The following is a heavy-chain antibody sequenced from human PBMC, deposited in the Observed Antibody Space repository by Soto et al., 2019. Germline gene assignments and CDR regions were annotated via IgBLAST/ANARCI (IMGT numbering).Heavy chain of an antibody. D-gene: IGHD3-3*01. CDR2: IGTAGDT. V-gene: IGHV3-13*01. CDR1: GFTFSSYD. Sequence: GGSLRLSCAASGFTFSSYDMHWVRQATGKGLEWVSAIGTAGDTYYPGSVKGRFTISRENAKNSLYLQMNSLRAGDTAVYYCARASTFFSSNYLDYWGQGTLVTVSS. CDR3: ARASTFFSSNYLDY. J-gene: IGHJ4*02.